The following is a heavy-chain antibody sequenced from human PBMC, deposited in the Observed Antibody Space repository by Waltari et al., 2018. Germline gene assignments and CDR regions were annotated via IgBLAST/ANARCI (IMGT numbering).Heavy chain of an antibody. J-gene: IGHJ6*02. CDR1: GFTFSSYA. V-gene: IGHV3-23*01. D-gene: IGHD5-12*01. Sequence: EVQLLESGGGLVQPGGSLRLSCAASGFTFSSYAMRWVRQATGKGLEWVSAISGRGGSTYYADSVKVRFTISRDNSKNTLYLQMNSLRAEDTAVYYCANCDSGYRVDVWGQGTTVTVSS. CDR2: ISGRGGST. CDR3: ANCDSGYRVDV.